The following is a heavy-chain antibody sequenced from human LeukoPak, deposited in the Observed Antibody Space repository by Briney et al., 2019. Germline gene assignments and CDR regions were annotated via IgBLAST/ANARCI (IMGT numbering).Heavy chain of an antibody. Sequence: QPGRSLRLSCAASGFTFSSYGMHWVRQAPSKGLEWVAVISYDGSNKYYADSVKGRFTISRDNSKNTLYLQMNSLRAEDTAVYYCAKCARDIVVVPAAKPRSCRYGIDVWGQGTTVTVSS. CDR1: GFTFSSYG. V-gene: IGHV3-30*18. CDR2: ISYDGSNK. J-gene: IGHJ6*02. CDR3: AKCARDIVVVPAAKPRSCRYGIDV. D-gene: IGHD2-2*01.